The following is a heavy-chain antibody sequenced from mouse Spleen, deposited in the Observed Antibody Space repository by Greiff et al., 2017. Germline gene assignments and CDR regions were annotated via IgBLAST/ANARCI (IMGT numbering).Heavy chain of an antibody. J-gene: IGHJ2*01. CDR3: ARVDDGYYVDY. CDR2: INPSTGGT. V-gene: IGHV1-42*01. CDR1: GYSFTGYY. Sequence: EVQLQQSGPELVKPGASVKISCKASGYSFTGYYMNWVKQSPEKSLEWIGEINPSTGGTTYNQKFKAKATLTVDKSSSTAYMQLKSLTSEDSAVYYCARVDDGYYVDYWGQGTTLTVSS. D-gene: IGHD2-3*01.